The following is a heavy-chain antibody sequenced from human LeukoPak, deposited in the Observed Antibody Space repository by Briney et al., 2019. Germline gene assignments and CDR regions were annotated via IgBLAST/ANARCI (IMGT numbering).Heavy chain of an antibody. CDR3: ARESGGDLGEAFDI. CDR2: IGGSGSSL. CDR1: GGSISSSS. V-gene: IGHV3-21*01. J-gene: IGHJ3*02. Sequence: ETLSLTCTVSGGSISSSSYYWGWIRQAPGEGLEWVSSIGGSGSSLYYADSLKGRFTISRDNAKNSLYLQLNSLRAKDTAVYYCARESGGDLGEAFDIWGQGTMVTVSS. D-gene: IGHD1-26*01.